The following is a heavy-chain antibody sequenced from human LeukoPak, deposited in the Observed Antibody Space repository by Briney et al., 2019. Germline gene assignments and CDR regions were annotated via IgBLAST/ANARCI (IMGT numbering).Heavy chain of an antibody. V-gene: IGHV1-18*01. D-gene: IGHD1-26*01. CDR2: ISAYNGNT. CDR1: GYTFTSYG. CDR3: ARVWGSGSSGSYYYYYGMDV. J-gene: IGHJ6*02. Sequence: ASVKVSCKASGYTFTSYGISWVRQAPGQGLEWMGWISAYNGNTNYAQKLQGRVTMTTDTSTSTAYMELRSLRSDDTAVYYCARVWGSGSSGSYYYYYGMDVWGQGTTVTVSS.